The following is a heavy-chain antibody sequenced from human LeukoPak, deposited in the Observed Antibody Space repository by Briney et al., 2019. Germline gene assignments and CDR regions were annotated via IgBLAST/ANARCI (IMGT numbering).Heavy chain of an antibody. Sequence: SGTLSLTCTVSGGSMSTYYWSWIRQPPGKGLEWIGYVYYDGNNDYNPSLKSRVTTSIDTSKKQFSLKLTSVTAADTAVYYCARVKDDNNYDRAFDIWGQGTMVTVSS. CDR1: GGSMSTYY. CDR2: VYYDGNN. D-gene: IGHD5-24*01. J-gene: IGHJ3*02. V-gene: IGHV4-59*01. CDR3: ARVKDDNNYDRAFDI.